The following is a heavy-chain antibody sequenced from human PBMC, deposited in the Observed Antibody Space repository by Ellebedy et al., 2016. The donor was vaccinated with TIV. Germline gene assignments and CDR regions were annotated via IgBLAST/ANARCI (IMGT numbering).Heavy chain of an antibody. J-gene: IGHJ4*02. CDR2: ISSSTTYI. CDR3: AAGQSGTYYYSDH. Sequence: GESLKISCAASGFTFRSYSMTWVRQAPGEGLEWVSSISSSTTYIYYADSVKGRFTISRDNAKNSLYLQMNSLRGEDTAVYYCAAGQSGTYYYSDHWGQGTLVTVSS. V-gene: IGHV3-21*01. D-gene: IGHD1-26*01. CDR1: GFTFRSYS.